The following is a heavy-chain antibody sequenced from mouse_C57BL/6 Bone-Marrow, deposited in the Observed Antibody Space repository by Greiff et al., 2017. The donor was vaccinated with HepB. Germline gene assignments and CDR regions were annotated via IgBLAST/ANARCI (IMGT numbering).Heavy chain of an antibody. CDR1: GYSITSGYY. V-gene: IGHV3-6*01. CDR2: ISYDGSN. CDR3: ARGIYYGYDGGDFDY. J-gene: IGHJ2*01. Sequence: EVQRVESGPGLVKPSQSLSLTCSVTGYSITSGYYWNWIRQFPGNKLEWMGYISYDGSNNYNPSLKNRISITRDTSKNQFFLKLNSVTTEDTATYYCARGIYYGYDGGDFDYWGQGTTLTVSS. D-gene: IGHD2-2*01.